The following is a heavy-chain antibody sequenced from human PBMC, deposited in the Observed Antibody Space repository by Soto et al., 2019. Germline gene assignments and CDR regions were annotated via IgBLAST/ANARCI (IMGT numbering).Heavy chain of an antibody. D-gene: IGHD1-1*01. CDR1: GGSISSYY. CDR2: IYYSGST. V-gene: IGHV4-59*01. Sequence: QVQLQESGPGLVKPSETLSLTCTVSGGSISSYYWSWIRQPPGKGLEWIGYIYYSGSTNYNPSLQSRVTISVDTSKNQFSLKLSSVTAADTAVYYCARVADWNDGFDYWGQGTLVTVSS. CDR3: ARVADWNDGFDY. J-gene: IGHJ4*02.